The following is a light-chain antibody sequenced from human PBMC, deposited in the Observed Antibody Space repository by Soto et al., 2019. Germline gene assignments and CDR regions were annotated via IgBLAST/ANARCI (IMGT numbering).Light chain of an antibody. V-gene: IGLV2-14*01. CDR1: SSDVGGYNY. Sequence: QSALTQPASVSGSPGQSITISCTGTSSDVGGYNYVSWYQQHPGKAPKLMIYDVSNRPSGVSNRFSGSKSGNTASLTISGLQAEDEYDYYCSSYTSSSTLFGTGTKVTVL. J-gene: IGLJ1*01. CDR2: DVS. CDR3: SSYTSSSTL.